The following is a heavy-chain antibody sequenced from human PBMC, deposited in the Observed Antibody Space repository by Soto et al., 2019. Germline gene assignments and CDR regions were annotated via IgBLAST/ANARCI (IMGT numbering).Heavy chain of an antibody. D-gene: IGHD3-3*01. CDR2: INEDESNT. J-gene: IGHJ4*02. CDR3: ARGPFLDY. CDR1: GFTFSNYW. Sequence: EVQLVESGGGLVQPGGSLRLSCATSGFTFSNYWMHWVRQAPGKGPVWVSRINEDESNTNYADSVKGRFTISRDNAKNTLYLQMNSLRAEDTAGYYCARGPFLDYRGQGTRVTVSS. V-gene: IGHV3-74*01.